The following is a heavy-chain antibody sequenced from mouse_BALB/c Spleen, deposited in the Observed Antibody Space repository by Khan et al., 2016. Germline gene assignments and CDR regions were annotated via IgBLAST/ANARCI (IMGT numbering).Heavy chain of an antibody. V-gene: IGHV5-12*02. Sequence: EVELVESGGGLVQPGGSLKLSCATSGFTFSDYYMHWVRQTPGKRLEWVAYISNGGGSTYYPNTVKSRFTISIDNAKNTLYLQMSRLKSEDTAMYYGARRDLRDWYFDVWGAGTTVTVSS. J-gene: IGHJ1*01. D-gene: IGHD1-1*01. CDR3: ARRDLRDWYFDV. CDR1: GFTFSDYY. CDR2: ISNGGGST.